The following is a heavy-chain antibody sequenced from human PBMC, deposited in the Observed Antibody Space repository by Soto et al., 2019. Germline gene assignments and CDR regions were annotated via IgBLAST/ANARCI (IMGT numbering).Heavy chain of an antibody. CDR3: ARPREAGKNYFGVDV. J-gene: IGHJ6*02. Sequence: GESLKISCKGAGYSFTSYWIGWVRQMPGKGLEWMGIIYPGDSDTRYSPSFQGQVTISADKSISTAYLQWSSLKASDTAMYYCARPREAGKNYFGVDVWGQGTTVTVSS. CDR2: IYPGDSDT. D-gene: IGHD6-19*01. CDR1: GYSFTSYW. V-gene: IGHV5-51*01.